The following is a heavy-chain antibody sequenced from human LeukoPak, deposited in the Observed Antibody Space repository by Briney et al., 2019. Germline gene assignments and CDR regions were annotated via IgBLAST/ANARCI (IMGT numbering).Heavy chain of an antibody. CDR2: IYYSGST. Sequence: PSETLSLTCTVSGGSISSGDYYWSWIRQPPGKGLEWIGYIYYSGSTYYNPSLKSRVTISVDTSKNQFSLKLSSVTAADTAAYYCARYDSSGYPFDYWGQGTLVTVSS. V-gene: IGHV4-30-4*01. J-gene: IGHJ4*02. CDR1: GGSISSGDYY. CDR3: ARYDSSGYPFDY. D-gene: IGHD3-22*01.